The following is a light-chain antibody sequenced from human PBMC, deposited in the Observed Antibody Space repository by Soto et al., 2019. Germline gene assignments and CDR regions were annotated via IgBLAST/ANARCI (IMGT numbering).Light chain of an antibody. CDR3: QQASSFPPT. J-gene: IGKJ5*01. V-gene: IGKV1-39*01. CDR2: AAS. CDR1: QSISSY. Sequence: DIQMTQSPSSLSASIGDRVTITCRASQSISSYLNWYQQKPGKAPKIMIYAASSLQGGVPSRFSGSGSGTEFTLTISSLQPEDFATYYCQQASSFPPTFGQGTRLDIK.